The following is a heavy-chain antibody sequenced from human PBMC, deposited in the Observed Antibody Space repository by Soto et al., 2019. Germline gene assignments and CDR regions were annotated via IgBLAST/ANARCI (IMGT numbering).Heavy chain of an antibody. Sequence: SSETLSLTCSVSGDSVSSITYYWSWIRQPPGKNPEWIGYIFYTGSTNYNPSLESRVTISLDTSKNQFSLNLDSVTAADTAVYFCARDFAYFDSWGQGTLVTVSS. CDR2: IFYTGST. V-gene: IGHV4-61*01. J-gene: IGHJ4*02. CDR3: ARDFAYFDS. CDR1: GDSVSSITYY. D-gene: IGHD3-3*01.